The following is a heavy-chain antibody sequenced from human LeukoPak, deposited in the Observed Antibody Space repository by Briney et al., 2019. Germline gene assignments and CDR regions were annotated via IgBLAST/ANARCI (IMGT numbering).Heavy chain of an antibody. CDR3: ARASYSGYDSARDYYFDY. CDR2: ISSTSNYI. D-gene: IGHD5-12*01. V-gene: IGHV3-21*01. CDR1: GFTFSSYT. J-gene: IGHJ4*02. Sequence: GGSLRLSCEASGFTFSSYTFNWVRQAPGKGLEWLSSISSTSNYIYYADSVKGRLTVSRDNAKNSLYLQMNSLRAEETAVYFCARASYSGYDSARDYYFDYWGQGTLVTVPS.